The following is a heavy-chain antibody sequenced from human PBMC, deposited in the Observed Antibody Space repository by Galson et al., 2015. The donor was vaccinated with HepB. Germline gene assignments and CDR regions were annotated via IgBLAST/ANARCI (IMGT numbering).Heavy chain of an antibody. CDR1: GFSFTSYS. CDR2: ISTTSTYI. D-gene: IGHD3-22*01. V-gene: IGHV3-21*01. J-gene: IGHJ4*02. Sequence: SLRLSCAASGFSFTSYSMNWVRQAPGKGLEWVSFISTTSTYIYYADSVTGRFTISRDNAKSSLYLQMNSLGAEDTAVYYCVRAFHDTSGHYWVNLDYWGQGALVTVSS. CDR3: VRAFHDTSGHYWVNLDY.